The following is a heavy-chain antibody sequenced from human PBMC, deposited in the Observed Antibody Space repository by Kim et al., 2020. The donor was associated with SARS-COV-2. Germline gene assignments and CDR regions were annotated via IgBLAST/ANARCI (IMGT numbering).Heavy chain of an antibody. J-gene: IGHJ3*02. Sequence: SVKGRFTIPRDNAKNSLYLQMNSLRAGGTAVYYCARSRITMIVGSDALDIWGQGTMVTVSS. V-gene: IGHV3-7*04. CDR3: ARSRITMIVGSDALDI. D-gene: IGHD3-22*01.